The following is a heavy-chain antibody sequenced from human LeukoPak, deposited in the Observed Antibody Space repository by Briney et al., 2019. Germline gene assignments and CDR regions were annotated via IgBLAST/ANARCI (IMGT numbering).Heavy chain of an antibody. CDR3: ARDRGHFDIVVVPAAASGQGWFAP. D-gene: IGHD2-2*01. J-gene: IGHJ5*02. Sequence: SVKVSCKASGGTFSSYAISWVRQAPGQGLEWMGGIIPIFGAANYAQKFQGRVTITTDESTSTAYMELSSLSSEDTAVYYCARDRGHFDIVVVPAAASGQGWFAPWGQGTLVTVSS. V-gene: IGHV1-69*05. CDR1: GGTFSSYA. CDR2: IIPIFGAA.